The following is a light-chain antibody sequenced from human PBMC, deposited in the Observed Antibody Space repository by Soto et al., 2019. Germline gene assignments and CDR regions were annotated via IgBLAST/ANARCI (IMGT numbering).Light chain of an antibody. Sequence: DIQMTQSPSSLSASVGDRVTITCRASQSIHNYLNWYQQKPGKDPKLLIYASSSLQSGVPSRFSGSGSGTDFTLTFSSLQTEDFATYYCEQSYSAPYTFGPGTKLAIK. CDR2: ASS. CDR3: EQSYSAPYT. J-gene: IGKJ2*01. CDR1: QSIHNY. V-gene: IGKV1-39*01.